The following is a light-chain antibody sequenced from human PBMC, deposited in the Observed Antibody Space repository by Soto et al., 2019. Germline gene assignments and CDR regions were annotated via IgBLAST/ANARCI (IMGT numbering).Light chain of an antibody. CDR1: QGIHNY. J-gene: IGKJ2*01. CDR3: HQYKSNPYT. Sequence: DIQMTQSPSSLSASVGERVTITCRASQGIHNYLAWFQQRPGKAPKSLIYAASRLQSGVPSKFSGSGYGTDFTLTINGLQPEDFATYFCHQYKSNPYTFGQGTKVEIK. CDR2: AAS. V-gene: IGKV1-16*02.